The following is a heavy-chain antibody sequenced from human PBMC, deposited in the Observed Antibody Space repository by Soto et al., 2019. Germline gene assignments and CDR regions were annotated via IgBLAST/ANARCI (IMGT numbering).Heavy chain of an antibody. J-gene: IGHJ4*02. D-gene: IGHD6-13*01. V-gene: IGHV4-39*01. CDR2: IYYSGST. Sequence: QLQLQESGPGLVKPSETLSLTCTVSGGSISSSSYYWGWIRQPPGKGLEWIGSIYYSGSTYYNPSRKRRVTISVATSKNQFSLKLSSVTAADTAVYYCARLEGAKRGAAAVDYWGQGTLVTVSS. CDR1: GGSISSSSYY. CDR3: ARLEGAKRGAAAVDY.